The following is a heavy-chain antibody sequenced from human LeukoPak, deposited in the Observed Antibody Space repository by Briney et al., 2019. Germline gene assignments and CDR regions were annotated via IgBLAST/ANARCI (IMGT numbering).Heavy chain of an antibody. CDR3: AKDMNYVGPTYYFDY. Sequence: GGSLRLSCAASGFIVSNYAMNWVRQAPGKGLEWVSSISSSSSYIYYADSVKGRFTISRDNSKNTLYLQMNSLRAEDTAVYYCAKDMNYVGPTYYFDYWGQGTLVTVSS. D-gene: IGHD4-23*01. J-gene: IGHJ4*02. CDR2: ISSSSSYI. V-gene: IGHV3-21*01. CDR1: GFIVSNYA.